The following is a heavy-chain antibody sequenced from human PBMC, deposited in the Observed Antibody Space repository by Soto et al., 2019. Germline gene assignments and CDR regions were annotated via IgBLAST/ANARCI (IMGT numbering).Heavy chain of an antibody. CDR3: ARHYSSGSRNWFDP. Sequence: SDTLSLTCSVSGGSINSSSYFWGWVRQPPGKGLEWIGSIYYSGSTYYNPSLRSRVTISVDTSKNQFSLKLSSVTAADTAVFYCARHYSSGSRNWFDPWGKGNLVTFFS. V-gene: IGHV4-39*01. J-gene: IGHJ5*02. CDR2: IYYSGST. CDR1: GGSINSSSYF. D-gene: IGHD6-19*01.